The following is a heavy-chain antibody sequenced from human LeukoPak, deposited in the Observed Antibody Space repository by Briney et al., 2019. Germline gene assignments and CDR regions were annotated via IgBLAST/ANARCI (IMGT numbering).Heavy chain of an antibody. CDR3: AELGITMIGGV. CDR1: GGSISSSSYY. J-gene: IGHJ6*04. V-gene: IGHV3-53*01. D-gene: IGHD3-10*02. CDR2: IYSGGAT. Sequence: PSETLSLTCTVSGGSISSSSYYWGWIRQPPGKGLEWVSVIYSGGATYYTDSVKGRFTISRDNAKNSLYLQMNSLGAEDTAVYYCAELGITMIGGVWGKGTTVTISS.